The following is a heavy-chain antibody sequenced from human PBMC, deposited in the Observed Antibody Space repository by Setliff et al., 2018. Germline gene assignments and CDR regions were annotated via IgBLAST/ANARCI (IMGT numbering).Heavy chain of an antibody. V-gene: IGHV4-34*01. Sequence: SETLSLTCAAYGGTFSDYYWTWIRQPPGKGLEWVGEINHRGSTNYNPSLKSRVTISVDTSKDQFSLKVISMTAADTAVYYCARDRTYYASGTYTRYFDYWGQGILVTVSS. CDR2: INHRGST. D-gene: IGHD3-10*01. CDR1: GGTFSDYY. J-gene: IGHJ4*02. CDR3: ARDRTYYASGTYTRYFDY.